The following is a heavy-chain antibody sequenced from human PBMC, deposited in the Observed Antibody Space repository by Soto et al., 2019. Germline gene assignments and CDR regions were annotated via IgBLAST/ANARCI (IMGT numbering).Heavy chain of an antibody. Sequence: EVQLVESGGGLVQPGGSLRLSCAASGFTFSSYSMNWVRQAPGKGLEWVSYISSSSSTIYYADSVKGPFTISRDNAKNSLYLQMNSLRDEDTAVYYCARERAVGIAVALNWFDPWGKGTLVTISS. CDR3: ARERAVGIAVALNWFDP. D-gene: IGHD6-19*01. CDR2: ISSSSSTI. CDR1: GFTFSSYS. V-gene: IGHV3-48*02. J-gene: IGHJ5*02.